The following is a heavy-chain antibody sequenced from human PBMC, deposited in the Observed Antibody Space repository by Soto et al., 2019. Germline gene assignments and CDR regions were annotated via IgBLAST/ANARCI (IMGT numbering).Heavy chain of an antibody. J-gene: IGHJ3*02. CDR3: ARGYSSVGYGYNPNDAFDI. D-gene: IGHD6-19*01. CDR2: INAGNGNT. V-gene: IGHV1-3*01. CDR1: GYTFTSYA. Sequence: ASVKVSCKASGYTFTSYAMHWVRQAPGQRLEWMGWINAGNGNTKYSQKFQGRVTITRDTPASTAYMELSSLRSEDTAVYYCARGYSSVGYGYNPNDAFDIWGQVTMVTVSS.